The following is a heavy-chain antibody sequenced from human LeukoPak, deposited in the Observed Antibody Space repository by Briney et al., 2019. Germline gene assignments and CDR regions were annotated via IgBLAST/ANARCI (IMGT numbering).Heavy chain of an antibody. D-gene: IGHD2-2*02. V-gene: IGHV3-30*02. Sequence: GGSLRLSCAASGFTVSSNYMSWVRQAPGKGLEWVAFIRYDGSNKYYADSVKGRFTISRDNSKNTLYLQMNSLRAEDTAVYYCAKDLRYLVDYWGQGTLVTVSS. CDR2: IRYDGSNK. CDR3: AKDLRYLVDY. J-gene: IGHJ4*02. CDR1: GFTVSSNY.